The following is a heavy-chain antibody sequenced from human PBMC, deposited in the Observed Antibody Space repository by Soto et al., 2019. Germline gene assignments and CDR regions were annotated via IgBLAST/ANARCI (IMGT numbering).Heavy chain of an antibody. V-gene: IGHV1-69*01. Sequence: QVQLVQSGAEVKKPGSSVKVSCKASGGTFSSYAISWVRQAPGQGLEWMGGIIPIFGTANYAQKFQGRVTITADESTSTAYMELSSLRAEDTTVYYCARGGNYVPSYYYGMDVWGQGTTVTVSS. CDR3: ARGGNYVPSYYYGMDV. J-gene: IGHJ6*02. CDR1: GGTFSSYA. D-gene: IGHD4-4*01. CDR2: IIPIFGTA.